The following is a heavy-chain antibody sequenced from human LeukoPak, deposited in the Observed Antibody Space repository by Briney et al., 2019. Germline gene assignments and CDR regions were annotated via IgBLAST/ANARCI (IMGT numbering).Heavy chain of an antibody. Sequence: ASVKVSCKASGYTFTGYYMHWVRQAPGQGLEWMGWINPNSGGTNYAQKFQGRVTMTRDTSISTAYMELRSLRSDDTAVYYCAREYGYYGSGSYYYWGQGTLVTVSS. CDR1: GYTFTGYY. CDR3: AREYGYYGSGSYYY. J-gene: IGHJ4*02. D-gene: IGHD3-10*01. CDR2: INPNSGGT. V-gene: IGHV1-2*02.